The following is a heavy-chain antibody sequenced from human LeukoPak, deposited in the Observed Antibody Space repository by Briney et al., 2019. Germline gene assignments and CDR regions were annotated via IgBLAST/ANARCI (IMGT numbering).Heavy chain of an antibody. Sequence: GGSLRLSCTASGFTVKSYSMHWIRQAPGKGREWVSYISPSDLSVYYADSVKDRFTISRDTARNSLYLHMNSLRADDTAVYYCARDPTPTQLWFRGTFDYWGQGALVTVSS. J-gene: IGHJ4*02. V-gene: IGHV3-48*01. CDR2: ISPSDLSV. D-gene: IGHD5-18*01. CDR1: GFTVKSYS. CDR3: ARDPTPTQLWFRGTFDY.